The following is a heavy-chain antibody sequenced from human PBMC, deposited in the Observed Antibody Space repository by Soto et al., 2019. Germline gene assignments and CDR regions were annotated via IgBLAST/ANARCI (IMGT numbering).Heavy chain of an antibody. D-gene: IGHD2-21*02. CDR2: IIPIFGTA. CDR3: AREGAYCGGDCDWFDP. J-gene: IGHJ5*02. CDR1: GGTFSSYA. Sequence: QVQLVQSGAEVKKPGSSVKVSCKASGGTFSSYAISWVRQAPGQGLEWMGGIIPIFGTANYAQKFQGRVTITADESTSTAYMELSSLRSDDTAVYYCAREGAYCGGDCDWFDPWGQGTLVTVSS. V-gene: IGHV1-69*01.